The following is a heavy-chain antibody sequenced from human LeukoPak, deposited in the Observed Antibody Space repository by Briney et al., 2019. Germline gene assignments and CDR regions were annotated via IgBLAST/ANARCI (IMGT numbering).Heavy chain of an antibody. CDR2: VSGSGGTT. CDR3: AKDPGRFPTSPTDY. V-gene: IGHV3-23*01. Sequence: PGGSLRLSCAASGFTFSNYAMRWVRQAPGKGLEWVSTVSGSGGTTYYADSVKGRFTISRDNSKNTLYLQMNSLTVEDTAVYYCAKDPGRFPTSPTDYWGQGSLVTVSS. CDR1: GFTFSNYA. J-gene: IGHJ4*02. D-gene: IGHD2-21*01.